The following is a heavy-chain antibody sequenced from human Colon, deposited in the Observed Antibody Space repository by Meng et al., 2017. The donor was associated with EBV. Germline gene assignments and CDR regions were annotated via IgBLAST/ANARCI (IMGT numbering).Heavy chain of an antibody. J-gene: IGHJ5*02. CDR3: ARRGPSGNFSP. CDR1: GGSFRDYY. Sequence: QGPLQQGGEGLLKPSETRSRSCAVYGGSFRDYYWTWIRHPPGKGLEWIGEIDHRGNTKYNPSLKSRVTISLDTPKKQFSLKVSSVTAADSAVYYCARRGPSGNFSPWSQGALVTVSS. CDR2: IDHRGNT. V-gene: IGHV4-34*01. D-gene: IGHD3-10*01.